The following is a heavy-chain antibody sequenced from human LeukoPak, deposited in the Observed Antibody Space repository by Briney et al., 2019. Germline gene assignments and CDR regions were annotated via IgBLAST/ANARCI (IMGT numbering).Heavy chain of an antibody. D-gene: IGHD1-7*01. J-gene: IGHJ4*02. V-gene: IGHV4-34*01. CDR2: INHSGST. Sequence: SETLSLTCAVYGGSFGGYYWSWIRQPPGKGLEWIGEINHSGSTDYNPSLKSRVTISADTSKNQFSLKLTSVTAADTAVYYCVRDRELNYWGQGTLVTVSS. CDR3: VRDRELNY. CDR1: GGSFGGYY.